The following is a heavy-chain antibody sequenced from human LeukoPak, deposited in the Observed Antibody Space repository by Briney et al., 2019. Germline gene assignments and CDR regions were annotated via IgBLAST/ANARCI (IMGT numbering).Heavy chain of an antibody. CDR3: ARDGEYGGMDV. V-gene: IGHV3-30*02. CDR2: IRNDESNK. CDR1: GFIFSNYA. Sequence: GGSLRLSCAASGFIFSNYAMHWVRQAPGKGLDWVALIRNDESNKDHADSVKGRFTISRDGSKTTVYLQMNSLRVEDTAVYYCARDGEYGGMDVWGQGTTVTVSS. J-gene: IGHJ6*02. D-gene: IGHD2/OR15-2a*01.